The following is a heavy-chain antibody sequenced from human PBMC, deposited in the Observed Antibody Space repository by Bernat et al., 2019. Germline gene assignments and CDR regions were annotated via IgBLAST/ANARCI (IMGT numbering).Heavy chain of an antibody. V-gene: IGHV1-46*03. J-gene: IGHJ6*03. D-gene: IGHD5-12*01. Sequence: QVQLVQSGAEVKKPGASVKVSCKASGYTFTSYYMHWVRQAPGQGLEWMGIINPSGGSTSYAQKFQGRVTMTRDTSTSTVYMELSSLRSEDTAVYYCARVVATINSNYYYYYMDVWGKGTTVTVSS. CDR2: INPSGGST. CDR3: ARVVATINSNYYYYYMDV. CDR1: GYTFTSYY.